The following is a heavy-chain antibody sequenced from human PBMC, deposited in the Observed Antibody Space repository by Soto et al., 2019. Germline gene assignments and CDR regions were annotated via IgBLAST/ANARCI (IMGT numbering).Heavy chain of an antibody. D-gene: IGHD3-3*01. CDR2: IKSKTDGGTT. V-gene: IGHV3-15*07. CDR1: GFTFSNAW. CDR3: TTDPPPSRITIFGVVQKIYYYYYGMDV. J-gene: IGHJ6*02. Sequence: GGSLRLSCAASGFTFSNAWMNWVRQAPGKGLEWVGRIKSKTDGGTTDYAAPVKGRFTISREDSKNTLYLQMNSLKTEDTAVYYCTTDPPPSRITIFGVVQKIYYYYYGMDVWGQGTTVTVSS.